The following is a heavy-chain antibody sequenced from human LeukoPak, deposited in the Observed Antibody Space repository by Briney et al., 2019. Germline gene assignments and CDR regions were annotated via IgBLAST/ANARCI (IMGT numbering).Heavy chain of an antibody. CDR3: ARDLNNWNYRHYYGMDV. CDR1: GYTFTGYY. D-gene: IGHD1-7*01. Sequence: ASVKVSFKASGYTFTGYYMHWVRQAPGQGLEWMGWINPNSGGTNYAQKFQGRVTMTRDTSISTAYMELSRLRSDDTAVYYCARDLNNWNYRHYYGMDVWGQGTTVTVSS. J-gene: IGHJ6*02. V-gene: IGHV1-2*02. CDR2: INPNSGGT.